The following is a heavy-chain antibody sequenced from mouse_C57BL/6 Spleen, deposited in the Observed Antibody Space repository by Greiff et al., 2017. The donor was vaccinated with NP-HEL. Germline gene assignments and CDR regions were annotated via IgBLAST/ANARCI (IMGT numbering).Heavy chain of an antibody. D-gene: IGHD1-1*01. V-gene: IGHV1-52*01. CDR1: GYTFTSYW. J-gene: IGHJ2*01. Sequence: QVQLQQPGAELVRPGSSVKLSCKASGYTFTSYWMHWVKQRPIQGLEWIGNIDPSDSETHYNQKFKDKATLTVDKSSSTAYMQLSSLTSEDSAVYYCARRDSTVVGDYFDYWGQGTTLTVSS. CDR2: IDPSDSET. CDR3: ARRDSTVVGDYFDY.